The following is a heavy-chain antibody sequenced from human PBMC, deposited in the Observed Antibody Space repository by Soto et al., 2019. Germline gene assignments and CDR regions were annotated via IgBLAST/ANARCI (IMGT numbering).Heavy chain of an antibody. D-gene: IGHD2-21*02. CDR2: IYYSGST. CDR1: GGSISSYY. J-gene: IGHJ3*02. CDR3: ARDGGVTAILYAFDI. V-gene: IGHV4-59*01. Sequence: QVQLQESGPGLVKPSETLSLTCTVSGGSISSYYWSWIRQPPGKGLEWIGYIYYSGSTNYNPSLKRRVTISVDTSKNQFSLKLSSVTAADTAVYYCARDGGVTAILYAFDIWGQGTMVTVSS.